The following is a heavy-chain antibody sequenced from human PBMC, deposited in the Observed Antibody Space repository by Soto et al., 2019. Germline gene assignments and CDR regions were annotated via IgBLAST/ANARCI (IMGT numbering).Heavy chain of an antibody. CDR2: IYYSGST. V-gene: IGHV4-39*07. D-gene: IGHD2-15*01. Sequence: SETLSLTCTVSGGSISSSSYYWGWIRQPPGKGLEWIGSIYYSGSTNYNPSLKSRVTISVDTSKNQFSLKLSSVTAADTAVYYCARGRLGYCSGGSCSPRWDYWGQGTLVTVSS. J-gene: IGHJ4*02. CDR1: GGSISSSSYY. CDR3: ARGRLGYCSGGSCSPRWDY.